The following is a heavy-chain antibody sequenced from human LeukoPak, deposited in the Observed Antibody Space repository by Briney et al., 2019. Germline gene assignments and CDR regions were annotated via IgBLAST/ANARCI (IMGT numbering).Heavy chain of an antibody. CDR2: ISSSGSTI. Sequence: GGSLRLSCAASGFTFSSYEMNWVRQAPGKGLEWVSYISSSGSTIYYADSVKGRFTISRDNAKNSLYLQMNSLRAEDTAVYYCARESSSGWYYYYYYYMDVWGKGTTVTISS. V-gene: IGHV3-48*03. D-gene: IGHD6-19*01. J-gene: IGHJ6*03. CDR3: ARESSSGWYYYYYYYMDV. CDR1: GFTFSSYE.